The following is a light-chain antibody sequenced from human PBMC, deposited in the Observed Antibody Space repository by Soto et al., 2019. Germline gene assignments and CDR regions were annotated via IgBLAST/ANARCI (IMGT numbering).Light chain of an antibody. CDR3: QQYGNSLYT. CDR2: GAS. J-gene: IGKJ2*01. V-gene: IGKV3-20*01. Sequence: EIVLTQSPGTLSLSPGERATLSCRASQSVSSSFLAWYQKTPGPATRLLIYGASSRATGIPDMFSGSGSGTDFTLTISRLEPEDFAVYYCQQYGNSLYTFGQGTKVEIK. CDR1: QSVSSSF.